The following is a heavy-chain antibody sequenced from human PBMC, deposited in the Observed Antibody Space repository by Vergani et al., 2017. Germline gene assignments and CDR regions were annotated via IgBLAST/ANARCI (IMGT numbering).Heavy chain of an antibody. J-gene: IGHJ6*03. D-gene: IGHD3-3*01. CDR2: IYYSGSS. CDR3: ARDMTIFGSGYMDV. V-gene: IGHV4-39*07. Sequence: QLQLQESGPGLVKPSETLSLTCTVSGGSISSSSYYWGWIRQPPGKGLEWIGSIYYSGSSNYNPSLKSRVTISVDTSKNQFSLKLSSVTAADTAVYYCARDMTIFGSGYMDVWGKGTTVTVSS. CDR1: GGSISSSSYY.